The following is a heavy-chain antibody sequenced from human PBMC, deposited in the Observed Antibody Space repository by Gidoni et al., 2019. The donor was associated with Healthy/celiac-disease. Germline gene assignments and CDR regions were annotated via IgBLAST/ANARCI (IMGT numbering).Heavy chain of an antibody. Sequence: EVQLLESGGGLVQPGGSLRLSCAASGFTFSSSAISWVRQAPGKGLEWVSVISGSGGSTYYADSVKGRFTISRDNSKNTLYLQMNSLRAEDTAVYYCARAEGYYYDSRGYYYGYWGQGTLVTVSS. D-gene: IGHD3-22*01. J-gene: IGHJ4*02. CDR3: ARAEGYYYDSRGYYYGY. V-gene: IGHV3-23*01. CDR2: ISGSGGST. CDR1: GFTFSSSA.